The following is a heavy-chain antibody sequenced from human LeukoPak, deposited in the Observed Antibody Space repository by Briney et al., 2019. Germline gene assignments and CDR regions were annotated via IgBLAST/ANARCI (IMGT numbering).Heavy chain of an antibody. Sequence: PGGSLRLSCAASGFTFSSYGMSWVRQLPGKGLVWVSRISPTGSTTSYADSVKGRFTVSRDNAKNTLYLQVNNLRAEDTAVYYCARGPNSNWSGLDFWGQGTLLTVSS. CDR3: ARGPNSNWSGLDF. J-gene: IGHJ4*02. V-gene: IGHV3-74*01. CDR1: GFTFSSYG. CDR2: ISPTGSTT. D-gene: IGHD6-6*01.